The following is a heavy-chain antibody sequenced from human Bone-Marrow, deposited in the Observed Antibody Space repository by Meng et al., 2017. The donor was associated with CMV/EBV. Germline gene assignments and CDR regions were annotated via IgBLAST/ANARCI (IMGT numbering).Heavy chain of an antibody. V-gene: IGHV1-69*10. CDR1: FSSYA. CDR2: IIPILGIA. J-gene: IGHJ5*02. D-gene: IGHD3-10*01. Sequence: FSSYAISWVGPAPGQGLEWMGGIIPILGIANYAQKFQGRVTITADKSTSTAYMELSSLRSEDTAVYYCASHTYYYGSGSYSQNWFDPWGQGTLVTVSS. CDR3: ASHTYYYGSGSYSQNWFDP.